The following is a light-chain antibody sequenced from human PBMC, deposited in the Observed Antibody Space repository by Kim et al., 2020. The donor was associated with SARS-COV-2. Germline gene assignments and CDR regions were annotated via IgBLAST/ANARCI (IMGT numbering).Light chain of an antibody. Sequence: SYELTQPPSVSVSPGQTASITCFGDKLGDKNTHWYLQKPGQSPVLVIYQDTKRSSGIPDRFSGSNSGNTATLTISGTQSTDEADYYCQAWDGSTAHVVVGGGTQLTVL. CDR1: KLGDKN. J-gene: IGLJ2*01. V-gene: IGLV3-1*01. CDR2: QDT. CDR3: QAWDGSTAHVV.